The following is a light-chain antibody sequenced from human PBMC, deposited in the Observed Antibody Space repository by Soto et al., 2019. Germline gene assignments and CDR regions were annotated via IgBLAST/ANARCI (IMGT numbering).Light chain of an antibody. CDR2: DAS. J-gene: IGKJ5*01. Sequence: AIQLTQSPSSLSASVGDRVTITCRASQGVSSSLAWYQQKPGTAPKLLIYDASDLETGVPSRFSGSGSGTDFTLTISSLQPEDFATYYCQQSNNYPLTFGQGTRLRL. V-gene: IGKV1D-13*01. CDR1: QGVSSS. CDR3: QQSNNYPLT.